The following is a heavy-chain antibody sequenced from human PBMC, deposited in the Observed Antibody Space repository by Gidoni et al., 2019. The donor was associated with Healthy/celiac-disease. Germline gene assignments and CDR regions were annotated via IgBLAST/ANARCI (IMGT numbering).Heavy chain of an antibody. D-gene: IGHD3-10*01. CDR1: CGYICSYY. CDR3: AGQPSYQDCYGSGGLDYFDY. J-gene: IGHJ4*02. CDR2: FAYSGST. Sequence: VQLLESAAGLVQPSDTLSLNCTVPCGYICSYYFCWIRRPPGKGLVWIGYFAYSGSTNYNTSRKSRVTIALDTDRNQFSLKLNSVTAADTAVYYCAGQPSYQDCYGSGGLDYFDYWGQGTLVTVSS. V-gene: IGHV4-59*08.